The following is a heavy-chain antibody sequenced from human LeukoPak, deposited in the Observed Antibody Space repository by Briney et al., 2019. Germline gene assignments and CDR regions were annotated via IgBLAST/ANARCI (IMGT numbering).Heavy chain of an antibody. J-gene: IGHJ4*02. Sequence: GGSLRLSCAASGFTFSSYAMHWVRQAPGKGLEWVAVISYDGSNKYYADSVKGRFTISRDNSKNTLYLQMNSLRAEDTAVYYCARAVDYGGNAFDYWGQGTLVTVSS. CDR3: ARAVDYGGNAFDY. CDR2: ISYDGSNK. CDR1: GFTFSSYA. V-gene: IGHV3-30*04. D-gene: IGHD4-23*01.